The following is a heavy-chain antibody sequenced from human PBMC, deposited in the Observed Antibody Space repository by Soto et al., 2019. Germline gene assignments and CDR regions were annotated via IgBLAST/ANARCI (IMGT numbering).Heavy chain of an antibody. CDR3: ARDPDYSNQHGYYGMDV. V-gene: IGHV4-59*01. CDR1: GGSISSYY. D-gene: IGHD4-4*01. CDR2: IYYSGST. Sequence: SETLSLTCTVSGGSISSYYWSWIRQPPGKGLEWIGYIYYSGSTNYNTSLKSRVTISVDTSKNQFSLKLSSVTAADTAVYYCARDPDYSNQHGYYGMDVWGQGTTVTVSS. J-gene: IGHJ6*02.